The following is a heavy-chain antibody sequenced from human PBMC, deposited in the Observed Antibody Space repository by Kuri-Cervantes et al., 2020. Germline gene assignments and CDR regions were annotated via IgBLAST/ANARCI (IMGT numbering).Heavy chain of an antibody. CDR3: TTDESIAAIIDY. CDR2: IKSKTDGGTT. Sequence: GGSLRLSCSASGFTFGDYAVTWVRQAPGKGLEWVGRIKSKTDGGTTDYAAPVKGRFTISRDDSKNTLYLQMNSLKTEDTAVYYCTTDESIAAIIDYWGQGTLVTVSS. CDR1: GFTFGDYA. J-gene: IGHJ4*02. V-gene: IGHV3-15*01. D-gene: IGHD6-6*01.